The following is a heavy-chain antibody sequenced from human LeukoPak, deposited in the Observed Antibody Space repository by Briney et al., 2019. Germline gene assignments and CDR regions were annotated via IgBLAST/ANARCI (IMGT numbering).Heavy chain of an antibody. CDR1: GYTFTSCD. J-gene: IGHJ4*02. D-gene: IGHD6-19*01. Sequence: ASVKVSCKASGYTFTSCDINWARQATGQGLEWMGWMNPNSGNTGYGQSFQGRITMTRDISIGTAYMELSNLTSEDTAIYYCTRGSSGRRENWGQGTLVTVSA. CDR2: MNPNSGNT. V-gene: IGHV1-8*01. CDR3: TRGSSGRREN.